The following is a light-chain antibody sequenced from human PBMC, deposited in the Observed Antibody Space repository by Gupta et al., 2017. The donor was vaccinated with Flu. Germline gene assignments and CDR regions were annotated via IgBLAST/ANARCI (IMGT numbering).Light chain of an antibody. CDR3: QQSYSTLWT. CDR2: AAS. J-gene: IGKJ1*01. Sequence: DIQMTQSPSSLSASVGDRVTITCRASQSISSYLNWYQQKPGKAPKLLIYAASSLQSVVPSMFSGSSAATDFTITSSRLQPEEFATYYWQQSYSTLWTFGQGTKVEIK. CDR1: QSISSY. V-gene: IGKV1-39*01.